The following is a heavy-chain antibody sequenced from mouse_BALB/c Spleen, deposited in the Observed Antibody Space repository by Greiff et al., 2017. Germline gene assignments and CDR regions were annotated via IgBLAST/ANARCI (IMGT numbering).Heavy chain of an antibody. Sequence: DVMLVESGGGLVKPGGSLKLSCAASGFTFSSYAMSWVRQTPEKRLEWVASISSGGSTYYPDSVKGRFTISRDNARNILYLQMSSLRSEDTAMYYCARKDGYYYAMDYWGQGTSVTVSS. CDR3: ARKDGYYYAMDY. J-gene: IGHJ4*01. CDR2: ISSGGST. D-gene: IGHD2-3*01. V-gene: IGHV5-6-5*01. CDR1: GFTFSSYA.